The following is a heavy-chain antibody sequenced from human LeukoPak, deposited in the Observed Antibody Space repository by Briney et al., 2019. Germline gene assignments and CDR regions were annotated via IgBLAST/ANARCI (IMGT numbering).Heavy chain of an antibody. CDR3: ARGRVTTLYYFDY. V-gene: IGHV3-72*01. D-gene: IGHD4-17*01. CDR1: GGSISSSSYY. CDR2: TRNKANSYTT. J-gene: IGHJ4*02. Sequence: LSLTCTVSGGSISSSSYYWGWIRQPPGKGLEWIGRTRNKANSYTTEYAASVKGRFTISRDDSKNSLYLQMNSLKTEDTAVYYCARGRVTTLYYFDYWGQGTLVTVSS.